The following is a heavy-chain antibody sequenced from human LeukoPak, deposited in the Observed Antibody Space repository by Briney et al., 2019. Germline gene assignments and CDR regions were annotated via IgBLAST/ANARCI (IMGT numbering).Heavy chain of an antibody. CDR3: ARERGAAAANWFDP. Sequence: PSETLSLTCTVSGGSIGSHYWTWIRQTPGKGLEWIGYVYDIGSTKYNPSLKSRVTISVDTSKNQFSLRLSSVTAADTAVYYCARERGAAAANWFDPWGQGTLVTVSS. V-gene: IGHV4-59*11. D-gene: IGHD6-13*01. CDR2: VYDIGST. CDR1: GGSIGSHY. J-gene: IGHJ5*02.